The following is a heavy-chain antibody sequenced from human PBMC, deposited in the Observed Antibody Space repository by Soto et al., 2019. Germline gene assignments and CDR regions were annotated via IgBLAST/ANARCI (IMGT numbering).Heavy chain of an antibody. Sequence: QVQLQESGPGLVKPSQTLSLTCTVSGGSISSGGYYWSWIRQHPGKGLEWYGYIYYSGSTYYNPSLKSRVTISVDTSKNQFALKLSSVTAADTAVYYCSRDSGDTARDAFDIWGQGTMVTVSS. CDR3: SRDSGDTARDAFDI. D-gene: IGHD5-18*01. CDR1: GGSISSGGYY. J-gene: IGHJ3*02. CDR2: IYYSGST. V-gene: IGHV4-31*03.